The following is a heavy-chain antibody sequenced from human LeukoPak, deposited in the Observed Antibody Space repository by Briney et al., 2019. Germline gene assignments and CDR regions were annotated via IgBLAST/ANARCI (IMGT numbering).Heavy chain of an antibody. CDR3: ARGRRATVTTSRGSSYYFDY. CDR1: GGSFSGYY. D-gene: IGHD4-17*01. J-gene: IGHJ4*02. Sequence: RTSETLSPTCAVYGGSFSGYYRSWIRQPPGKGLEWIGEINHSGSTNYNPSLKSRVTISVDTSKNQFSLKLSSVTAADTAVYYCARGRRATVTTSRGSSYYFDYWGQGTLVTVSS. V-gene: IGHV4-34*01. CDR2: INHSGST.